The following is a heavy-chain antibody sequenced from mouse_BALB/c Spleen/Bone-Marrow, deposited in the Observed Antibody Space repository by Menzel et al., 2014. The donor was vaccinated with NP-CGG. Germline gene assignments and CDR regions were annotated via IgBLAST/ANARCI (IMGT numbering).Heavy chain of an antibody. CDR1: GFNIKDTY. D-gene: IGHD4-1*01. V-gene: IGHV14-3*02. J-gene: IGHJ2*01. Sequence: EVQRVESGAELVKPGASVKLSCSASGFNIKDTYIHWVKQRPEQGLEWIGRIDPANGNTKYDPKFQGKATVTADTSANTGYLQLSSLTSEDTAVYYCADLGDYWGQGTTLTVSS. CDR3: ADLGDY. CDR2: IDPANGNT.